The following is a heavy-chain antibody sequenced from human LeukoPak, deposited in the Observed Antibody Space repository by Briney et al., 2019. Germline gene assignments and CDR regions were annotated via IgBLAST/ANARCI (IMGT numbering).Heavy chain of an antibody. J-gene: IGHJ6*02. V-gene: IGHV4-34*01. CDR3: ARTGDFDWFDYYYYYGMDV. D-gene: IGHD3-9*01. CDR1: GGSFSGYY. Sequence: SETLSLTCAVYGGSFSGYYRSWIRQPPGKGLEWIGEINHSGSTNYNPSLKSRVTISVDTSKNQLSLKLSSVTAADTAVYYCARTGDFDWFDYYYYYGMDVWGQGTTVTVSS. CDR2: INHSGST.